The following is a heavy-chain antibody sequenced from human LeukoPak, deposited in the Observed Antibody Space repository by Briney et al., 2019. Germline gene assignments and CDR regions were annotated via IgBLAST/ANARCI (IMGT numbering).Heavy chain of an antibody. CDR1: GGTFSSYA. CDR2: IIPIFGSA. V-gene: IGHV1-69*05. D-gene: IGHD2-2*01. Sequence: SVKVSCKASGGTFSSYAISWVRQAPGQGLEWMGGIIPIFGSANYAQKFQGGVTITTDESTSTAYMELSSLRSEDTAVYYCARGYCSSTSCHVNIFGYWGQGTLVTVSS. J-gene: IGHJ4*02. CDR3: ARGYCSSTSCHVNIFGY.